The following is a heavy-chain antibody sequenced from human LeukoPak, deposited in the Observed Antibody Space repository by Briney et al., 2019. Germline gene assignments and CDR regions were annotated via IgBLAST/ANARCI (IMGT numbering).Heavy chain of an antibody. D-gene: IGHD5-18*01. CDR3: ARGQIRLRPYNWFNP. J-gene: IGHJ5*02. V-gene: IGHV3-21*01. CDR2: ISSSSSYI. CDR1: GFTFSSYS. Sequence: PGGSLRLSCAASGFTFSSYSMNWVRQAPGKGLEWVSSISSSSSYIYYADSVKGRFTISRDNAKNSLYLQMKRLRAEDTGVYYCARGQIRLRPYNWFNPGRQGTLVTVSS.